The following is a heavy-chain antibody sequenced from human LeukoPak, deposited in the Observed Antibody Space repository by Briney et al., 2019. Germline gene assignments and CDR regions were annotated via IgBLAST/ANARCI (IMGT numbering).Heavy chain of an antibody. CDR3: ARAYSSSPWFDP. V-gene: IGHV4-4*09. J-gene: IGHJ5*02. Sequence: SETLSLTCTVSGGSISSYYWSWIRQPPGKELEWIGYIYTSGSANYNPSLKSRVTISVDTSKNQSSLKLSSVTAADTAVYYCARAYSSSPWFDPWGQGTLVTVSS. D-gene: IGHD6-6*01. CDR1: GGSISSYY. CDR2: IYTSGSA.